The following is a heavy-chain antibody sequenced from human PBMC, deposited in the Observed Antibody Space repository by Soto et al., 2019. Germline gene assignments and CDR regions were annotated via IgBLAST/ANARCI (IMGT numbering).Heavy chain of an antibody. J-gene: IGHJ3*02. CDR3: ARANRYDSSGDAFDI. CDR1: AGSISSGGYS. CDR2: IYHSGST. Sequence: SETLSLTCAVSAGSISSGGYSWSWLRQPPGKGLEWIGYIYHSGSTYYNPSLKSRVTISVDRSKNQFSLKLSSVTAADTAVYNCARANRYDSSGDAFDIWGQGTKVTVSS. V-gene: IGHV4-30-2*01. D-gene: IGHD3-22*01.